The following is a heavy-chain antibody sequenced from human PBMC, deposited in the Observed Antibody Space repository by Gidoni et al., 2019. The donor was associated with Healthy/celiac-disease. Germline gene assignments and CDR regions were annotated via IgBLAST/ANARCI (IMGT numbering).Heavy chain of an antibody. CDR3: TRQHTDYCSSTSCYEVHFDY. V-gene: IGHV3-49*03. CDR2: MRSKAYGGTT. J-gene: IGHJ4*02. D-gene: IGHD2-2*01. CDR1: GFTFGDYA. Sequence: EVQLVESGGGLVQPGRSLRLSCTASGFTFGDYAMSWFRQAPGKGLEGVGLMRSKAYGGTTEYAASVKGRFTISRDDSKSIAYLQMNSLKTEDTAVYYCTRQHTDYCSSTSCYEVHFDYWGQGTLVTVSS.